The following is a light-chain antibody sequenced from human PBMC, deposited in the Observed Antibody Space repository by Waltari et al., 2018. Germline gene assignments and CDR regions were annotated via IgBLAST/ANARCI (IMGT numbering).Light chain of an antibody. Sequence: EIVLTQSPGTLSFSPGARATLTCRASQPVSNDYLVWYQQKPGQAPRLLFYDASKRATGIPDRFSGRGSGTDFTLTISRLEPEDFAMDYCHQSASSPLTFGGGTKVEIK. CDR2: DAS. V-gene: IGKV3-20*01. CDR1: QPVSNDY. CDR3: HQSASSPLT. J-gene: IGKJ4*01.